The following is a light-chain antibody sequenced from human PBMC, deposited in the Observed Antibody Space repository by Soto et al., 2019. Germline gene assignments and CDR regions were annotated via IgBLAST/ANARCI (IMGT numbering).Light chain of an antibody. Sequence: QSVLTQPPSVSAAPGQKVTISCSGSSSNIGHNYVCWYQHLPGKAPKLMIYEVTNRPSGVSNRFSGSKSGNTASLTISGLQAEDEADYYCNSYTSGTTYVVFGGGTKLTVL. CDR2: EVT. V-gene: IGLV2-14*01. CDR1: SSNIGHNY. CDR3: NSYTSGTTYVV. J-gene: IGLJ2*01.